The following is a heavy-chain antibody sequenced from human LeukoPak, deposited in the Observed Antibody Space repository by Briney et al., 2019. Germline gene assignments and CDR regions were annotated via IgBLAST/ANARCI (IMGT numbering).Heavy chain of an antibody. Sequence: PSETLSLTYTVSGGSISSSSYYWGWIRQPPGKGLEWIGSIYYSGSTYYNPSLKSRVTISVDTSKNQFSLKLSSVTAADTAVYYCARHLRLEAFDIWGQGTMVTVSS. CDR3: ARHLRLEAFDI. D-gene: IGHD4-17*01. CDR1: GGSISSSSYY. CDR2: IYYSGST. V-gene: IGHV4-39*01. J-gene: IGHJ3*02.